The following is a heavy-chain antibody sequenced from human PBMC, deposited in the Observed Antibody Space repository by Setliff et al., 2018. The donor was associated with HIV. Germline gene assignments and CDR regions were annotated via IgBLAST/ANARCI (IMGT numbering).Heavy chain of an antibody. Sequence: SETLSLTCAVYGGSFSGYYWSWIRQPPGKGLEWIGEINHSGSTNYNPFLKSRVTISVDTSKNQFSLKLSSVTAADTAVYYCARRPYYFDSWGQGTLVTVSS. CDR1: GGSFSGYY. CDR2: INHSGST. V-gene: IGHV4-34*01. CDR3: ARRPYYFDS. D-gene: IGHD6-6*01. J-gene: IGHJ4*02.